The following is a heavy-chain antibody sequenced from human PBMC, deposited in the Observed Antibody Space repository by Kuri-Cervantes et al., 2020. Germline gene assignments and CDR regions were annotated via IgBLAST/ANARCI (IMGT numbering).Heavy chain of an antibody. J-gene: IGHJ4*02. D-gene: IGHD3-3*01. CDR1: GFTLSSYS. CDR2: ISGSSSTI. Sequence: GESLKISCAASGFTLSSYSMTWVRQAPGKGLEWVSYISGSSSTIYYADSVKGRFTISRDNAKNSLYLQMNSLRAEDTAVYYCARGTFRSGYWGEDYWGQGTLVTVSS. V-gene: IGHV3-48*04. CDR3: ARGTFRSGYWGEDY.